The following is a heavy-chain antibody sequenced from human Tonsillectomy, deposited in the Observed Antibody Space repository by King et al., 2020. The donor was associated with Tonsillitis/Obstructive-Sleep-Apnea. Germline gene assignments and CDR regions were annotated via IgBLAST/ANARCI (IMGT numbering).Heavy chain of an antibody. V-gene: IGHV4-34*01. CDR3: AGMVPAWSYAFEI. D-gene: IGHD3-10*01. CDR2: INHGGGT. CDR1: GGSFSGYF. Sequence: VQLQQWGAGLLKPSETLSLTCAVYGGSFSGYFWSWIRQPPGKGLEWIGEINHGGGTNYNPSLKSRVTISVDTSKSQFLLRLSSVTAADTAVYYCAGMVPAWSYAFEIWGQGTMVTVSS. J-gene: IGHJ3*02.